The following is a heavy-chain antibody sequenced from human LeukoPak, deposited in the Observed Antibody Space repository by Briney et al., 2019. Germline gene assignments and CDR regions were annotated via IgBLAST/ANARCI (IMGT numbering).Heavy chain of an antibody. D-gene: IGHD3-10*01. J-gene: IGHJ4*02. CDR2: IKSKTDGGTT. CDR1: GFTFSNAW. V-gene: IGHV3-15*01. Sequence: GGSLRLSCAASGFTFSNAWMSWVRQAPGKGLEWVGRIKSKTDGGTTDYAAPVKGRFTISRDDSKNTLYLQMNSLKTEDTAVYYCAKAYYYGSGSNYKSFDYWGQGTLVTVSS. CDR3: AKAYYYGSGSNYKSFDY.